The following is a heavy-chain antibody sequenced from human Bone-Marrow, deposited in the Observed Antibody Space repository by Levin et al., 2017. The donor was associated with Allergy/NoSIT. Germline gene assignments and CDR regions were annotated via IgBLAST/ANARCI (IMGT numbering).Heavy chain of an antibody. V-gene: IGHV4-59*01. CDR2: IYYSGST. CDR3: ARVYCSSSSCTSFDY. Sequence: RSQTLSLTCTVSGGSISSYYWSWIRPPPGKGLEWIGYIYYSGSTNFKPSLKSRVTILVDTSKNEFSLRLSSVTAADTAVYYCARVYCSSSSCTSFDYWGQGTLVTVSS. D-gene: IGHD2-2*01. CDR1: GGSISSYY. J-gene: IGHJ4*02.